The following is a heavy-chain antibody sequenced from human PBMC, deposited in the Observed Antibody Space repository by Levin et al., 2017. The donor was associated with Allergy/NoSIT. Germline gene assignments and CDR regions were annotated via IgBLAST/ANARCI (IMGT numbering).Heavy chain of an antibody. D-gene: IGHD2-15*01. J-gene: IGHJ6*02. Sequence: GESLKISCKASGYSFSSYWVAWVRQMPGKGLEWVGSIYPVDSDTRYGPPFQCQVTISVDKSNTTAYLQWTSLNASDTAMYYCAKRGVVALSDSHYDYALDVWGQGTTVTVSS. CDR2: IYPVDSDT. CDR1: GYSFSSYW. V-gene: IGHV5-51*01. CDR3: AKRGVVALSDSHYDYALDV.